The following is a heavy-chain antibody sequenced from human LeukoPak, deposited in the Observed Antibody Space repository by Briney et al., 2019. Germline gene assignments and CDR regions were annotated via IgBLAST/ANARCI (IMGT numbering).Heavy chain of an antibody. CDR1: GGSISSGGYY. J-gene: IGHJ4*02. CDR2: IYYSGST. Sequence: SQTLSLTCTVSGGSISSGGYYWSWIRQHPGKGLEWIGYIYYSGSTYYNPSLKSRVTISVDTSKNQFSLKLSSVTAADTAVYFCARITMIVAVIDYWGQGALVTVSS. CDR3: ARITMIVAVIDY. D-gene: IGHD3-22*01. V-gene: IGHV4-31*03.